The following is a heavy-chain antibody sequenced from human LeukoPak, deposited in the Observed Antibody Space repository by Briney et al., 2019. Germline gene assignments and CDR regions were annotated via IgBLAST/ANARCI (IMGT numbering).Heavy chain of an antibody. J-gene: IGHJ4*02. D-gene: IGHD2-2*01. V-gene: IGHV3-48*01. Sequence: GGSLRLSCAASGFTFSSYSMNWVRQAPGKGLEWVSYISSSSSTIYYADSVKGRFTISRDNAKNSLYLQMNSLRAEDTAVYYCAQYPPPDIVVVPAAPWGQGTLVTVSS. CDR3: AQYPPPDIVVVPAAP. CDR1: GFTFSSYS. CDR2: ISSSSSTI.